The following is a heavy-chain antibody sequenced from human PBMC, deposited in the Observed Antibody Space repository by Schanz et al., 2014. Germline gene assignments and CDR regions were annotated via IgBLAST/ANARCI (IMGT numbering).Heavy chain of an antibody. CDR3: AKDPSHGDYDYYFDY. V-gene: IGHV3-33*06. Sequence: QVQLVESGGGVVQFGRSLRLSCVASGFTFSSYGMHWVRQAPGKGLEWVAVIWYDENNKYYADSVKGRFTMSRDNSENTLYLQMNSLSADDTAVFYCAKDPSHGDYDYYFDYWGQGTLVTVSS. J-gene: IGHJ4*02. CDR1: GFTFSSYG. CDR2: IWYDENNK. D-gene: IGHD3-22*01.